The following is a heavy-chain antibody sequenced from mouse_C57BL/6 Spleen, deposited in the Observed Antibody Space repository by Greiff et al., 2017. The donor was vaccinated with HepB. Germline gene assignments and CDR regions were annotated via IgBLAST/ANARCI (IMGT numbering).Heavy chain of an antibody. CDR3: TRSVTTVVAPFDY. V-gene: IGHV1-15*01. J-gene: IGHJ2*01. CDR2: IDPETGGT. D-gene: IGHD1-1*01. CDR1: GYTFTDYE. Sequence: VQLQQSGAELVRPGASVTLSCKASGYTFTDYEMHWVKQTPVHGLEWIGAIDPETGGTAYTQKFKGKAILTAEKSSSTAYMELRSLTSEDSAVYYCTRSVTTVVAPFDYWGQGTTLTVSS.